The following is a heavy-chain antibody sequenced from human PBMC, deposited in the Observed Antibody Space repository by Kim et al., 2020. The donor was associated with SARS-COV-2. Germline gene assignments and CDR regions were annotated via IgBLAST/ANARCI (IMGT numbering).Heavy chain of an antibody. CDR3: AREHTGWFDP. V-gene: IGHV4-31*02. Sequence: GSTHHNPPLKSRVTISVDTSKNQFSLKLSSVTAADTAVYYCAREHTGWFDPWGQGTLVTVSS. CDR2: GST. J-gene: IGHJ5*02.